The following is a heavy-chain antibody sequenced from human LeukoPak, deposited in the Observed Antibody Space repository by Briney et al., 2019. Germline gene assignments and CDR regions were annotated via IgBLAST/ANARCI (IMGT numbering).Heavy chain of an antibody. CDR2: ISAYNGNT. Sequence: ASVKVSCKASGYTFTSYGISWVRQAPGQGLEWMGWISAYNGNTNYAQKLQGRVTMTTDTSTSTAYMELRSLRSDDTAVYYCARGGYDFWSGYRWWFDPWGQGTLVTVSS. J-gene: IGHJ5*02. CDR3: ARGGYDFWSGYRWWFDP. V-gene: IGHV1-18*01. CDR1: GYTFTSYG. D-gene: IGHD3-3*01.